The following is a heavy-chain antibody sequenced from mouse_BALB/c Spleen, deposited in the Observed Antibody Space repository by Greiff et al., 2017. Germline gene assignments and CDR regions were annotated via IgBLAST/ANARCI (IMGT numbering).Heavy chain of an antibody. J-gene: IGHJ4*01. V-gene: IGHV5-6-5*01. CDR3: ARRELLRYAMDY. Sequence: EVKLVESGGGLVKPGGSLKLSCAASGFTFSSYAMSWVRQTPEKRLEWVASISSGGSTYYPDSVKGRFTISRDNARNILYLQMSSLRSEDTAMDYCARRELLRYAMDYWGQGTSVTVSS. CDR1: GFTFSSYA. D-gene: IGHD1-1*01. CDR2: ISSGGST.